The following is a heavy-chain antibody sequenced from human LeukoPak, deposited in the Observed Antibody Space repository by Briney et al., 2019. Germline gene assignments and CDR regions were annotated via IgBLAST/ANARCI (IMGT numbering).Heavy chain of an antibody. Sequence: ASVKVSCKASGYTFTGYYMHWVRQAPGQGLEWMGWINPNSGGTNYAQKFQGRVTMTRDTSISTAYMELSRLRSDDTAVYYCARVVYGSSSDWFDPWGQGTLVTVSS. CDR1: GYTFTGYY. CDR3: ARVVYGSSSDWFDP. D-gene: IGHD6-13*01. V-gene: IGHV1-2*02. J-gene: IGHJ5*02. CDR2: INPNSGGT.